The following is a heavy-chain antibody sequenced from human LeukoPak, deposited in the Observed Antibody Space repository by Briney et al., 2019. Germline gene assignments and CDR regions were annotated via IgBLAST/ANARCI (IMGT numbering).Heavy chain of an antibody. CDR1: GGSISSGSYY. J-gene: IGHJ4*02. Sequence: SETLSLTCTVSGGSISSGSYYWSWIRQPAGKGLEWIGRIYTSGSTNYNPSLKSRVTISVDTSKNQFSLKLSSVTAADTAVYYCARAYDSSGYIYDYWGQGTLVTVSS. V-gene: IGHV4-61*02. CDR2: IYTSGST. CDR3: ARAYDSSGYIYDY. D-gene: IGHD3-22*01.